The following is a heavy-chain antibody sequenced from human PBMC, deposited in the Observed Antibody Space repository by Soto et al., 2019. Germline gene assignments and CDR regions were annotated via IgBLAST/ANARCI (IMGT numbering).Heavy chain of an antibody. CDR2: IYHSGST. Sequence: PSETRSLTCAVSGGSISSGAYSWSWIRQPPGKGLEWVGYIYHSGSTYYNPSLKSRVTISVDTSKSQFSLKLSSVTAADTAVYYCARDFTDSSGPTLGMGVWGQGTTVTVSS. CDR3: ARDFTDSSGPTLGMGV. J-gene: IGHJ6*02. D-gene: IGHD6-19*01. V-gene: IGHV4-30-2*01. CDR1: GGSISSGAYS.